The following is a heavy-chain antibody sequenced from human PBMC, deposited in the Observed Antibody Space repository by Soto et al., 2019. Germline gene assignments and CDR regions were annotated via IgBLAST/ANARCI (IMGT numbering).Heavy chain of an antibody. J-gene: IGHJ4*02. CDR3: ARAYYDILSQFDY. V-gene: IGHV3-11*01. CDR2: ISSSGSTI. Sequence: GGSLRLSCAASGFTFSDYYMSWIRQAPGKGLEWVSYISSSGSTIYYADSVKGRFTISRDNAKNSLYLQMNSLRAEDTAVYYGARAYYDILSQFDYWGQGTLVTGSS. CDR1: GFTFSDYY. D-gene: IGHD3-9*01.